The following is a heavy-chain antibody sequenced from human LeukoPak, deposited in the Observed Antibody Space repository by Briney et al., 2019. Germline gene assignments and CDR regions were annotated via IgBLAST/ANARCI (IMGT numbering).Heavy chain of an antibody. Sequence: ASVKVSCKASGYTFTGYYMHWVRQAPGQGLEWMGWINPNSGGTNYAQKFQGRVTMTRDTSISTAYMELSRLRSDDTAVYYCARVRVVRGVIIGRFDPWGQGTLVTVSS. CDR3: ARVRVVRGVIIGRFDP. V-gene: IGHV1-2*02. CDR2: INPNSGGT. CDR1: GYTFTGYY. D-gene: IGHD3-10*01. J-gene: IGHJ5*02.